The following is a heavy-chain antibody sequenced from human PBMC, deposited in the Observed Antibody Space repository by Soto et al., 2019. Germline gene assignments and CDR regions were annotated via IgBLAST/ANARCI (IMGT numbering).Heavy chain of an antibody. CDR3: ARDSGFGDPFDY. CDR2: IYYSGSI. V-gene: IGHV4-59*01. D-gene: IGHD4-17*01. Sequence: SETLSLTCTVSGSSISGYYWSWIRQPPWKGLEWIGYIYYSGSINYSPSLKSRVTISVDTSKNQFSLRLSSVTAADTAVYYCARDSGFGDPFDYWGKGTLVTVSS. CDR1: GSSISGYY. J-gene: IGHJ4*02.